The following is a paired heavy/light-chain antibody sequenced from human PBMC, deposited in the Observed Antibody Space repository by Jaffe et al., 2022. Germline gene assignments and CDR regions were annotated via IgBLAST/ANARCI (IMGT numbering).Heavy chain of an antibody. Sequence: EVQLLESGGGLVQPGGSLRLSCAASGFTFSSYAMSWVRQAPGKGLEWVSAISGSGGSTYYADSVKGRFTISRDNSKNTLYLQMNSLRAEDTAVYYCAKDLKRDDFWSGYPNPAEYFQHWGQGTLVTVSS. J-gene: IGHJ1*01. CDR2: ISGSGGST. CDR1: GFTFSSYA. CDR3: AKDLKRDDFWSGYPNPAEYFQH. D-gene: IGHD3-3*01. V-gene: IGHV3-23*01.
Light chain of an antibody. V-gene: IGLV2-8*01. CDR2: EVS. CDR1: SSDVGGYNY. J-gene: IGLJ2*01. Sequence: QSALTQPPSASGSPGQSVTISCTGTSSDVGGYNYVSWYQQHPGKAPKLMIYEVSKRPSGVPDRFSGSKSGNTASLTVSGLQAEDEADYYCSSYAGSNNFDVVFGGGTKLTVL. CDR3: SSYAGSNNFDVV.